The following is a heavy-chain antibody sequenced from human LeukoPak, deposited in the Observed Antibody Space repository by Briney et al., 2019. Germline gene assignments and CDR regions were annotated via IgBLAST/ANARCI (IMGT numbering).Heavy chain of an antibody. J-gene: IGHJ4*02. V-gene: IGHV4-34*01. CDR3: ARGAPSRTRPTPFDY. CDR2: INHSGST. CDR1: GGSFSGYY. D-gene: IGHD1-14*01. Sequence: SETLPLTCSVYGGSFSGYYWSWIPQPPGKGLEWIGKINHSGSTNSNPSLKSRVTISVDTSKNQFSLQLSSVTAADTAVYYCARGAPSRTRPTPFDYWGQGTLVTVSS.